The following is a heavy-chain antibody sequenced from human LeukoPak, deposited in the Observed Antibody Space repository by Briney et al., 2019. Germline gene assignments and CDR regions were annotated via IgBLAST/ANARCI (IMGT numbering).Heavy chain of an antibody. D-gene: IGHD3-22*01. J-gene: IGHJ4*02. CDR3: ARRQSNGYYYDSSGYYHFDY. CDR2: INHSGST. CDR1: GGSFSGYY. Sequence: SETLSLTCADYGGSFSGYYWSWIRQPPGKGLEWIGEINHSGSTNYNPSLTSRGTISVDTSKNQFSLKLNSVTAPDTAVYYCARRQSNGYYYDSSGYYHFDYWGQGTLVTVSS. V-gene: IGHV4-34*01.